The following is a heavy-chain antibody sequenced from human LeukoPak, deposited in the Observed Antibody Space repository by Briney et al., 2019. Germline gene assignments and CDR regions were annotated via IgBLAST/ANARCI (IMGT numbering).Heavy chain of an antibody. CDR1: GFTFSSYE. Sequence: GGSLRLSCAASGFTFSSYEMNWVRQAPGKGLEWVSYISSSGSTIYYADSVKGRFTISRDNAKDSLYLQMNSLTADDTAIYYCARVGGTGCYNPLTYYFDTTGCSYFDYWGQGTLVTVSS. CDR2: ISSSGSTI. J-gene: IGHJ4*02. D-gene: IGHD3-22*01. V-gene: IGHV3-48*03. CDR3: ARVGGTGCYNPLTYYFDTTGCSYFDY.